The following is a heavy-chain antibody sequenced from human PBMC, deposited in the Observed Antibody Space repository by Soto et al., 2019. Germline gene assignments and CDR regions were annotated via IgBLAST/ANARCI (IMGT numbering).Heavy chain of an antibody. CDR3: ARDMNWFDP. V-gene: IGHV4-59*01. CDR1: GGSISSYY. CDR2: IYYSGST. J-gene: IGHJ5*02. Sequence: NPSETLSLTCTVSGGSISSYYWSWIRQPPGKGLEWIGYIYYSGSTNHNPSLKSRVTISVDTSKNQFSLKLSSVTAADTAVYYCARDMNWFDPWGQGTLVTVSS.